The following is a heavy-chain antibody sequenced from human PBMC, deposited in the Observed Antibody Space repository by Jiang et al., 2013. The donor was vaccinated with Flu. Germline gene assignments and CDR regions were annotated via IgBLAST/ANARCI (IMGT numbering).Heavy chain of an antibody. CDR3: ARSDSSGWTDAFDI. CDR2: IYYSGST. J-gene: IGHJ3*02. D-gene: IGHD6-19*01. CDR1: GGSISSYY. Sequence: ALLKPSETLSLTCTVSGGSISSYYWSWIRQPPGKGLEWIGYIYYSGSTNYNPSLKSRVTISVDTSKNQFSLKLSSVTAADTAVYYCARSDSSGWTDAFDIWGQGTMVT. V-gene: IGHV4-59*01.